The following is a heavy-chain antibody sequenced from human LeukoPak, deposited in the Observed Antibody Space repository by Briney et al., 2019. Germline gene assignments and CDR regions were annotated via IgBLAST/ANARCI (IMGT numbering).Heavy chain of an antibody. CDR3: ARGGWFGELLVRDASDI. Sequence: GASVKVSCKASGYTFTSYDINWVRQATGQGLEWMGWMNPNSGGTNYAQKFQGRVTMTRDTSISTAYMELSRLRSDDTAVYYCARGGWFGELLVRDASDIWGQGTMVTVSS. D-gene: IGHD3-10*01. V-gene: IGHV1-2*02. CDR1: GYTFTSYD. CDR2: MNPNSGGT. J-gene: IGHJ3*02.